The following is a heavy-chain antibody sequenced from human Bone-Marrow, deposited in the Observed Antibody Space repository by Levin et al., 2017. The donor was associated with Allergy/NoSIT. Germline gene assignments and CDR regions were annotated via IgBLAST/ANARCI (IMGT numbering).Heavy chain of an antibody. D-gene: IGHD3-16*01. V-gene: IGHV3-74*01. CDR1: GFTFRDYW. Sequence: GGSLRLSCAASGFTFRDYWMHWVRQPPGKGLVWVSRVNSDGSGTSYADSVKGRFTISRDNAKNTLYLQMNSLRAEDTAVYYCARDDSYRPAYWGQGTLVTVSS. CDR3: ARDDSYRPAY. CDR2: VNSDGSGT. J-gene: IGHJ4*02.